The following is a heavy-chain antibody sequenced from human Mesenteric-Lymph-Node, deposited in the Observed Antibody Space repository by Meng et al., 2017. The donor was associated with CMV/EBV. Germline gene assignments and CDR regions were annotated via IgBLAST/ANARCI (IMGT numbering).Heavy chain of an antibody. CDR1: GGSISSSSYY. Sequence: SQTLSLTCTVSGGSISSSSYYWGWIRQPPGKGLEWIGSIYYSGSTYYNPSLKSRVTISVDTSKNQFSLKLSSVTAADTAVYYCAREDIVVVPAALDYWGQGTLVTVSS. D-gene: IGHD2-2*01. CDR3: AREDIVVVPAALDY. CDR2: IYYSGST. V-gene: IGHV4-39*07. J-gene: IGHJ4*02.